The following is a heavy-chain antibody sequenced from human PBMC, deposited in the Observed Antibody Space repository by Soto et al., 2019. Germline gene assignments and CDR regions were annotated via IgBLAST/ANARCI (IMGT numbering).Heavy chain of an antibody. J-gene: IGHJ4*02. D-gene: IGHD3-9*01. CDR3: ARDLYYDILTGPGNFDY. CDR1: GYSFTSYW. CDR2: IYPGDSDT. V-gene: IGHV5-51*01. Sequence: PGESLKISCKGSGYSFTSYWIGWVRQMPGKGLEWMGIIYPGDSDTRYSPSFQGQVTISADKSISTAYLQWSSLRSEDTAVYYCARDLYYDILTGPGNFDYWGQGTLVTVSS.